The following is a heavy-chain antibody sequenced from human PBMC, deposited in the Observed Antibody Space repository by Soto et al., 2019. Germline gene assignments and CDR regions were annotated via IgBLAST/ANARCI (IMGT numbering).Heavy chain of an antibody. CDR1: GFSLITTGSG. Sequence: QITLKESGPTLVEPTQTLTLTCTFSGFSLITTGSGVAWIRQPPGKALEWLALIYWDADKRYSPSPKSRLTISKDTSKNQVVLTMTNMDPVDTGTYFCVHLMTAVTTCGMDVWGQGTAVTVSS. J-gene: IGHJ6*02. D-gene: IGHD4-17*01. CDR3: VHLMTAVTTCGMDV. V-gene: IGHV2-5*02. CDR2: IYWDADK.